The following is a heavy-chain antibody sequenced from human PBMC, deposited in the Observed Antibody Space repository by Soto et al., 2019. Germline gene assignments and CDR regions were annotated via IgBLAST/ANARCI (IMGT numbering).Heavy chain of an antibody. CDR3: AREPATAKPEGVDF. D-gene: IGHD1-1*01. CDR1: GYTFIDYY. Sequence: ASVKVSFKASGYTFIDYYIHWVRRGPGQGLEWMGWINPNSGGTKYAPKFQGGVTMTRDTSITTAYMELSRLRSGDTAVYYCAREPATAKPEGVDFWGQGTLVTVSS. V-gene: IGHV1-2*02. J-gene: IGHJ4*02. CDR2: INPNSGGT.